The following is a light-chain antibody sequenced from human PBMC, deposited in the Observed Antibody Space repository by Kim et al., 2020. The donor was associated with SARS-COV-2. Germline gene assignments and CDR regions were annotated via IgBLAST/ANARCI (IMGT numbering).Light chain of an antibody. V-gene: IGLV3-9*01. CDR1: NIGSKD. J-gene: IGLJ3*02. CDR3: QVWDSSTWV. Sequence: SVALEQTSRITCGENNIGSKDVLWYQQKPGQAPVLVIYTDTNRPSGIPERFSGSNSGNTATLTISRAQAGDEADYYCQVWDSSTWVFGGGTQLTVL. CDR2: TDT.